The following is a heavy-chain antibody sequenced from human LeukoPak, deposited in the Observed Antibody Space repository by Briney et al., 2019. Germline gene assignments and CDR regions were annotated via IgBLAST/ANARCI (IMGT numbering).Heavy chain of an antibody. CDR3: SRDLVGRYTFYY. Sequence: PGRSLSLSCAASGFTFSDHNMHWVRQAPGKGLDWVALMSPDGNKKYYADSVKGRFTISRDNSKNTVDLQLNSLRAEDTAVYYCSRDLVGRYTFYYCGQGTLVTVSS. V-gene: IGHV3-30-3*01. J-gene: IGHJ4*02. D-gene: IGHD3-9*01. CDR1: GFTFSDHN. CDR2: MSPDGNKK.